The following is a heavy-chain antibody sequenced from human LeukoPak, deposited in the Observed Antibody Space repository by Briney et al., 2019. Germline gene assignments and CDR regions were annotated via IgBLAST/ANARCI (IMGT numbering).Heavy chain of an antibody. CDR2: TYNTYT. V-gene: IGHV1-18*01. CDR3: ARDGPSVAGIVY. Sequence: ASVKVSCKTSGYTSTTYGLSWVRQAPGQGLEWMGWTYNTYTHYAETLRDRLTMTTDTSTSTAYMELRSLRSDDTAVYYCARDGPSVAGIVYWGQGTLVTVSS. J-gene: IGHJ4*02. D-gene: IGHD6-19*01. CDR1: GYTSTTYG.